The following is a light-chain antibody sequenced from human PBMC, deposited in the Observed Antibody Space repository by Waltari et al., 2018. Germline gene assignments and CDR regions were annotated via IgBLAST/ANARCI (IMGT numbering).Light chain of an antibody. Sequence: DIQMDQSPYSLSASVGDRVTITCRASQSIDSYLNWYQQKPGKAPKLLIYAASTLQSGVPSRFSGSGSGTDFTLTISSLQPEDFATYYCQQSDSIPPQFTFGPGTKVDIK. CDR2: AAS. CDR1: QSIDSY. J-gene: IGKJ3*01. V-gene: IGKV1-39*01. CDR3: QQSDSIPPQFT.